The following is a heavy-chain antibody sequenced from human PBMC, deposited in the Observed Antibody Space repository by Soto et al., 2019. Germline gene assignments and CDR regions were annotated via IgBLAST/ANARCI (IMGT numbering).Heavy chain of an antibody. V-gene: IGHV3-30*18. CDR3: AKEKPFGPSIAARRRGWIDY. CDR1: GFTFSSYG. CDR2: ISYDGSNK. J-gene: IGHJ4*02. D-gene: IGHD6-6*01. Sequence: PGGSLRLSCAASGFTFSSYGMHWVRQAPGKGLEWVAVISYDGSNKYYADSVKGRFTISRDNSKNTLYLQMNSLRAEDTAVYYCAKEKPFGPSIAARRRGWIDYWGQGTLVTVSS.